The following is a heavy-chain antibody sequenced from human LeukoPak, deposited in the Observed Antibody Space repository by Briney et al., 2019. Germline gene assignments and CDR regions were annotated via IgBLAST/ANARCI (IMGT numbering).Heavy chain of an antibody. J-gene: IGHJ3*02. CDR2: IYYSGST. CDR1: GGSISSSSYY. Sequence: SETLSLTCTVSGGSISSSSYYWGWIRQPPGKGLEWIGSIYYSGSTYYNPSLKSRVTISVDTSKNQFSLKLSSVTAADTAVYYCAGPASRSDAFDIWGQGTMVTVSS. CDR3: AGPASRSDAFDI. V-gene: IGHV4-39*07.